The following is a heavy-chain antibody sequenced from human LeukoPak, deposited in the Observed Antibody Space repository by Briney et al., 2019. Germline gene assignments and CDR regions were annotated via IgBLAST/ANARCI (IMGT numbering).Heavy chain of an antibody. J-gene: IGHJ5*02. CDR3: ARDASYCGGDCYPSYWFDP. CDR1: GGSISSYY. V-gene: IGHV4-59*01. Sequence: PSETLSLTCTGSGGSISSYYWSWIRQPPGKGLEWIGYIYYSGSTNYNPSLKSRVTISVDTSKNQFSLKLSSVTAADTAVYYCARDASYCGGDCYPSYWFDPWGQGTLVTVSS. CDR2: IYYSGST. D-gene: IGHD2-21*02.